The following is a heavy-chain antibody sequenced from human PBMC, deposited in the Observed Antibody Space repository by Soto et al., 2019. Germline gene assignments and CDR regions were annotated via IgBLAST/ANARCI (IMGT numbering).Heavy chain of an antibody. CDR2: INPGGGRT. CDR3: ARDLSSYSSSWYDL. D-gene: IGHD6-13*01. CDR1: GYTFTNYY. Sequence: ASVKVSCKASGYTFTNYYIHWVRQAPGQGLEWMGIINPGGGRTNYAQKFQGRVTMTRDTSTSTVYLELSSLRSEDTAVYYCARDLSSYSSSWYDLWGRDTLVAVSS. V-gene: IGHV1-46*01. J-gene: IGHJ2*01.